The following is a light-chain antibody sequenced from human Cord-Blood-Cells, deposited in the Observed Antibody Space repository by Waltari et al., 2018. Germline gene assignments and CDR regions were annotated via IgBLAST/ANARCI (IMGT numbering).Light chain of an antibody. CDR2: EGS. J-gene: IGLJ3*02. Sequence: QSALPQPASVSGSPGQSLTFSCTGTSSDVGSYNLSSWYQQHPDKAPKLMIYEGSKRPSGVSNRFSGSKSGNTASLTISGLQAEDEADYYCCSYAGSSTWVFGGGTKLTVL. V-gene: IGLV2-23*01. CDR1: SSDVGSYNL. CDR3: CSYAGSSTWV.